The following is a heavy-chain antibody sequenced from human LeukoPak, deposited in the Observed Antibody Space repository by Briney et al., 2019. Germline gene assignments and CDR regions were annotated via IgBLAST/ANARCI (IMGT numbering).Heavy chain of an antibody. D-gene: IGHD3-22*01. CDR2: ISTSGST. V-gene: IGHV4-4*07. CDR1: GGSISSYY. CDR3: AREDTGDYYSYYFDY. Sequence: SETLSLXCTVSGGSISSYYWSWIRQPAGKGLEWIGRISTSGSTNYSPSLKSRVSMSVDASKNQFSLRLSSVTAADTAVYYCAREDTGDYYSYYFDYWGQGTLVTVSS. J-gene: IGHJ4*02.